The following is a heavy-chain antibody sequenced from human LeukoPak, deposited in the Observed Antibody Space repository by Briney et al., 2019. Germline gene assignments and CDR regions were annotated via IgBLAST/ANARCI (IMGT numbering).Heavy chain of an antibody. D-gene: IGHD3/OR15-3a*01. V-gene: IGHV3-15*01. CDR2: IKSKNDGGAT. Sequence: PGGSLRLSCAASGSTFTNAWMSWVRQAPGKGLEWVGRIKSKNDGGATDYAAPVKGRFTISRDDSKNTLDLQMNSLKTEDTAVYYCTTDPGDWPDYWGQGTLVTVSS. J-gene: IGHJ4*02. CDR3: TTDPGDWPDY. CDR1: GSTFTNAW.